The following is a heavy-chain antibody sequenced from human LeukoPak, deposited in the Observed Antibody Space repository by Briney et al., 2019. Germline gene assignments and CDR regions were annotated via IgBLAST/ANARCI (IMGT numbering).Heavy chain of an antibody. V-gene: IGHV3-7*01. CDR2: INEDGSEK. J-gene: IGHJ4*02. CDR1: GFTLSTYW. Sequence: PGGSLRLSCAASGFTLSTYWMSWVRQAPGKGLEWVANINEDGSEKYFVDSVRGRFTISRDNAKNWVYLQMNSLRAEDTAVYYCARQSRVPDYWGQGTLVTVSS. D-gene: IGHD1-1*01. CDR3: ARQSRVPDY.